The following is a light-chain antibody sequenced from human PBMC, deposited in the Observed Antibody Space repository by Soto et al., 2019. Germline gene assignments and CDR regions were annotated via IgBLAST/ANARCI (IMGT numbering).Light chain of an antibody. CDR1: NSNIGSNT. CDR2: GNN. CDR3: AAWDDSLNGWV. Sequence: QLVLTQPPSASGTPGQTVAISCSRTNSNIGSNTVNWNQQFPGTAPKLLIYGNNQRPSGVPDRFSGSKSDTSASLAISGLLSEDESDYYCAAWDDSLNGWVFGGGTKLTVL. J-gene: IGLJ3*02. V-gene: IGLV1-44*01.